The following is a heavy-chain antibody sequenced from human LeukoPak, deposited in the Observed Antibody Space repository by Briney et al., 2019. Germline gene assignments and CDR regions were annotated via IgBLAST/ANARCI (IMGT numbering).Heavy chain of an antibody. CDR3: ARGRDSSGYNHPDY. V-gene: IGHV4-61*02. CDR1: GGSISSSSYY. D-gene: IGHD3-22*01. CDR2: IYTSGST. J-gene: IGHJ4*02. Sequence: SETLSLTCTVSGGSISSSSYYWSWIRQPAGKGLEWIGRIYTSGSTNYNPSLKSRVTISVDTSKNQFSLKPSSVTAADTAVYYCARGRDSSGYNHPDYWGQGTLVTVSS.